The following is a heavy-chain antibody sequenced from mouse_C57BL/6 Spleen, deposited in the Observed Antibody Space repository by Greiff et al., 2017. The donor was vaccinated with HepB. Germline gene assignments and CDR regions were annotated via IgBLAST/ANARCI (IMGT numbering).Heavy chain of an antibody. V-gene: IGHV1-53*01. Sequence: QVQLQQPGTELVKPGASVKLSCKASGYTFTSYWMHWVKQRPGQGLEWIGNINHSNGGTNYNEKFKSKATLTGDKSSDTAYMQLSSLTSEDSAVYYYAREKDYGENAMDYWGQGTSVTVSS. CDR3: AREKDYGENAMDY. CDR2: INHSNGGT. J-gene: IGHJ4*01. D-gene: IGHD2-13*01. CDR1: GYTFTSYW.